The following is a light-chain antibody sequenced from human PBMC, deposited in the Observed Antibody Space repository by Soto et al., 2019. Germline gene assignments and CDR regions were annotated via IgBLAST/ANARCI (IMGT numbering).Light chain of an antibody. Sequence: EIVLTQSPATLSVSPGGRATLSCRASQDVRAGLAGYQQKPGQPPRLLIHGASTRATGLPARFSGSGSGTEFTLTISSLLSEDIGAYFCQQYDVWPVTFGQGT. CDR3: QQYDVWPVT. CDR1: QDVRAG. J-gene: IGKJ1*01. CDR2: GAS. V-gene: IGKV3-15*01.